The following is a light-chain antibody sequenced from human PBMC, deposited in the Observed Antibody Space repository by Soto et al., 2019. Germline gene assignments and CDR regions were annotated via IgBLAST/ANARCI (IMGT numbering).Light chain of an antibody. Sequence: EIEMTQSPATLSVSPGERATLSCRASQSISRRLAWYQQKPGQAPRLLIYGASTRATGIPARFSGSGSETEFTLTISSLQSEDFAVYYCQQYKNWPPFTFGQGTRLEIK. CDR3: QQYKNWPPFT. V-gene: IGKV3-15*01. CDR2: GAS. CDR1: QSISRR. J-gene: IGKJ5*01.